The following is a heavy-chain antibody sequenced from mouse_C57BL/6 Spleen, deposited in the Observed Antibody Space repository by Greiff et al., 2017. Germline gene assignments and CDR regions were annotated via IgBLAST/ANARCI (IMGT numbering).Heavy chain of an antibody. Sequence: VQLQQSGAELVMPGASVKLSCKASGYTFTSYWMHWVKQRPGQGLEWIGEIDPSDSYTNYNQKFKGKSTLTVDKSSSTAYMQLSSLTSEDSAVYYCARGAGYYYFDYWGQGTTLTVSS. CDR1: GYTFTSYW. D-gene: IGHD2-3*01. CDR3: ARGAGYYYFDY. V-gene: IGHV1-69*01. CDR2: IDPSDSYT. J-gene: IGHJ2*01.